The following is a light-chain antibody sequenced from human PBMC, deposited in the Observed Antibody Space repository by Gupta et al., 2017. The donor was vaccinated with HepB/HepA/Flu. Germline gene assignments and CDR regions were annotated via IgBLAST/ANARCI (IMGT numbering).Light chain of an antibody. Sequence: DIVLTQSPATLSLSPGERATLPFRASESVRGSYLPWYQQRPGKAPRLLIYFASSRATGIPDRCSGSGSGTDFTLTIIGLEPEDFAVYYCQQYGSSRGLTFGGGTKVDIK. CDR3: QQYGSSRGLT. J-gene: IGKJ4*01. CDR2: FAS. V-gene: IGKV3-20*01. CDR1: ESVRGSY.